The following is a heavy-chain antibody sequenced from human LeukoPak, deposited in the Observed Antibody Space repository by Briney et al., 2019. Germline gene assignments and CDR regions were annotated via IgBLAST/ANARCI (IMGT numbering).Heavy chain of an antibody. Sequence: ASVKVSCTASGYTFTSYDINWVRQATGQGLEWMGWMNPNSGNTGYAHMFQGRVTMTRNTSISTAYMELSSLRSEDPAVYYCARVSPYDFWSGYYTWHYYYGMDVWGQGTTVTVSS. V-gene: IGHV1-8*01. CDR2: MNPNSGNT. CDR3: ARVSPYDFWSGYYTWHYYYGMDV. D-gene: IGHD3-3*01. J-gene: IGHJ6*02. CDR1: GYTFTSYD.